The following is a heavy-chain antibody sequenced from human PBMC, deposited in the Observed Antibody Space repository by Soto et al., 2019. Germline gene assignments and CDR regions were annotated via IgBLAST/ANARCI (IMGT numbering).Heavy chain of an antibody. Sequence: EVQLVESGGGLVQPGGSLRLSCAASGFTFSSYWMSWVRQAPGKGLEWVANIKQDGSEKYYVDSVKGRFTISRDNAKNSMSLQMNSRRAEDTAVYYCARERKDIVVVPASIHYYYMDVWGKGTTVTVSS. CDR2: IKQDGSEK. V-gene: IGHV3-7*01. CDR1: GFTFSSYW. J-gene: IGHJ6*03. CDR3: ARERKDIVVVPASIHYYYMDV. D-gene: IGHD2-2*02.